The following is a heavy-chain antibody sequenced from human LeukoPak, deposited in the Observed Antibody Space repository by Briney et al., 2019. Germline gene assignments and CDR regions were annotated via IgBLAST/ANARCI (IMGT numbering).Heavy chain of an antibody. J-gene: IGHJ5*02. CDR2: INPNSGGT. CDR3: ARDPSRYCSSTSCYYWFDP. Sequence: ASVKVSCKGSEYTFTGYYMHWVRQAPGQGLEWMRWINPNSGGTNYAQKFQGRVTMTRDTSIGTAYMELSRLRSDDTAVYYCARDPSRYCSSTSCYYWFDPWGQGTLVTVSS. CDR1: EYTFTGYY. D-gene: IGHD2-2*01. V-gene: IGHV1-2*02.